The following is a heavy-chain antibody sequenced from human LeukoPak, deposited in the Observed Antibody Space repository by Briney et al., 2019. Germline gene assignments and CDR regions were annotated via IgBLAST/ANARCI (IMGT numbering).Heavy chain of an antibody. V-gene: IGHV3-30*18. CDR3: AKLGGKEQLVRYGMDV. CDR2: ISYGGSNK. CDR1: GFTFSSYG. Sequence: GGSLRLSCAASGFTFSSYGMHWVRQAPGKGLEWVAVISYGGSNKYYADSVKGRFTISRDNSKNTLYLQMNRLRAEDTAVYYCAKLGGKEQLVRYGMDVWGQGTRVTVSS. J-gene: IGHJ6*02. D-gene: IGHD6-6*01.